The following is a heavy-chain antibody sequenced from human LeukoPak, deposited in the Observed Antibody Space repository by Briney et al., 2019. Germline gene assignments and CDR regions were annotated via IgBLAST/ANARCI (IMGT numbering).Heavy chain of an antibody. CDR1: GGSISSYY. J-gene: IGHJ4*02. CDR2: IDYSGSA. Sequence: SETLSLTCTVSGGSISSYYWSWIRQPPGKGLEWIGYIDYSGSANYNPSLKSRVTISVDTSKSQFSLRLSSVTAADTALYYCARAGGGYSYDYWGQGTLVTVST. V-gene: IGHV4-59*01. CDR3: ARAGGGYSYDY. D-gene: IGHD5-18*01.